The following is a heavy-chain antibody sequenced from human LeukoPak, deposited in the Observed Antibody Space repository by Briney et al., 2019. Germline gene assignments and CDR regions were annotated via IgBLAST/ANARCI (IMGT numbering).Heavy chain of an antibody. V-gene: IGHV4-38-2*02. J-gene: IGHJ5*02. CDR2: IYHSGST. D-gene: IGHD5-24*01. CDR1: GYSISSGYY. CDR3: ARLGSRHGYNWGDL. Sequence: SETLSLTCTVSGYSISSGYYWGWIRQPPGKGLEWIGSIYHSGSTYYNPSLKSRATISVDTSKNQFSLKLSSVTAADTAVYYCARLGSRHGYNWGDLWGQGTLVTVSS.